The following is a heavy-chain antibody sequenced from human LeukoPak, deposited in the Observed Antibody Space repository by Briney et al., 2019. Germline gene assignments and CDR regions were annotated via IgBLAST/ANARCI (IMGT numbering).Heavy chain of an antibody. D-gene: IGHD3-22*01. CDR2: IYTSGST. V-gene: IGHV4-4*07. J-gene: IGHJ4*02. CDR3: ATSGYYYDSDY. CDR1: GGSISTYY. Sequence: SETLSLTCTVSGGSISTYYWNWIRQPAGKGLEWIGRIYTSGSTNYNPSLKSRVTMSVDTSKNQFSLKLSSVTAADTAVYYCATSGYYYDSDYWGQGTLVTVSS.